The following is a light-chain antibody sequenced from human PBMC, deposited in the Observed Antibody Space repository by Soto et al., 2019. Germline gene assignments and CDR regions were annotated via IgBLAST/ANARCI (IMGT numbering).Light chain of an antibody. Sequence: EIPLTQSPSSLAASVGHRLTLTCRASRNVSIYVNWYQRRLGKGPTLLIHAISNLQIGVPSRFSGSVSGTESTLTISSLRAEDFATYNCQQSYSPPPITFGQGTRLEIK. CDR3: QQSYSPPPIT. J-gene: IGKJ5*01. V-gene: IGKV1-39*01. CDR2: AIS. CDR1: RNVSIY.